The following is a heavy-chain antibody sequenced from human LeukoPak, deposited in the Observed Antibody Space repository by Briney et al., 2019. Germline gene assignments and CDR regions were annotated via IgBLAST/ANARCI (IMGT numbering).Heavy chain of an antibody. CDR2: IYYSGST. V-gene: IGHV4-59*01. Sequence: SETLSLTCTVSGGSISSYYWSWIRQPPGKGLEWIGYIYYSGSTNYNPSLKSRVTISVDTSKNQFSLKLSSVTAADTAVYYCARGRKSYYGSGTLNWFDPWGQGTLVTVSS. CDR1: GGSISSYY. D-gene: IGHD3-10*01. J-gene: IGHJ5*02. CDR3: ARGRKSYYGSGTLNWFDP.